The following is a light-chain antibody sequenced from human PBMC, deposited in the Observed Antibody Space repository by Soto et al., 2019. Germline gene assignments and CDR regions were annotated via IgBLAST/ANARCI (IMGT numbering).Light chain of an antibody. Sequence: ESVLTQSPGTLSLSPGERATLSCRASQSVSNSYFAWYQQKPGQAPRLLIYGISSRATGIPDRFSGSGSGTDFTLTISRLEPEDFVVYYCQQRSKFTFGPGTKVDIK. CDR2: GIS. V-gene: IGKV3D-20*02. CDR1: QSVSNSY. J-gene: IGKJ3*01. CDR3: QQRSKFT.